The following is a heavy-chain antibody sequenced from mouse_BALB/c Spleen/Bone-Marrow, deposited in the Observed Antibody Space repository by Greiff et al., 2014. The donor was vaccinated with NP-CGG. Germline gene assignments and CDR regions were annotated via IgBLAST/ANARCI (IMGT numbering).Heavy chain of an antibody. J-gene: IGHJ2*01. CDR2: IFPGTGTT. CDR3: ARKGISTVIATAYYFDY. Sequence: VQVVESGAELVKPGASVKLSCKTSGYTFTSYWIQWVKQRPGQGLGWIGEIFPGTGTTYYNEKFKDKATLTIDTSSSTAYMQLSSLTYEDSAVYFCARKGISTVIATAYYFDYWGQGSTLTVSS. D-gene: IGHD2-4*01. CDR1: GYTFTSYW. V-gene: IGHV1S132*01.